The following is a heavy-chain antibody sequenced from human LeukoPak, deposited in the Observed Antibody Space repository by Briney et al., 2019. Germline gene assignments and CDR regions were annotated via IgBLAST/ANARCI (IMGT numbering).Heavy chain of an antibody. CDR3: ARDSLWSGYYPYNWFDP. V-gene: IGHV3-21*01. Sequence: PGGSLRLSCAASGFTFSSDTMNWVRQAPAKGVEWVSSISSSGSYIYYADSVKGRFTISRDNAKNSLYLQMNSLRADDTAVYYCARDSLWSGYYPYNWFDPWGQGTLVTVSS. J-gene: IGHJ5*02. D-gene: IGHD3-3*01. CDR2: ISSSGSYI. CDR1: GFTFSSDT.